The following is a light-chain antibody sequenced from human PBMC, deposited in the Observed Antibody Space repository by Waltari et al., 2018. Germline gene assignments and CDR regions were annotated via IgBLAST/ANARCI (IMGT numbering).Light chain of an antibody. Sequence: DIVXTXSPLSLPVTPGEPASISCRSSQSLLHSNGYNYLDWYLQKPGQSPQLLIYLGSNRASGVPDRFSGSGSGTDFTLKISRVEAEXVGVYXCMQALQTPGFXQXTXXEIK. CDR1: QSLLHSNGYNY. CDR2: LGS. CDR3: MQALQTPG. J-gene: IGKJ5*01. V-gene: IGKV2-28*01.